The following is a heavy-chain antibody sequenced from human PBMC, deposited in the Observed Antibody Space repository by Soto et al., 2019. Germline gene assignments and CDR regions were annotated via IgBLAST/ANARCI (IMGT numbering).Heavy chain of an antibody. CDR2: ISTYNEIM. D-gene: IGHD5-18*01. Sequence: ASVKVSCKVSGCTFTSNGIGWVAQASGQGLEWMGWISTYNEIMVTAPQLQGRLTMTTDTSKKTAYMELTNLKLDDTALYYCAYVGGYSTGDYSLEFWAQGTPVPVSS. CDR3: AYVGGYSTGDYSLEF. CDR1: GCTFTSNG. J-gene: IGHJ4*02. V-gene: IGHV1-18*04.